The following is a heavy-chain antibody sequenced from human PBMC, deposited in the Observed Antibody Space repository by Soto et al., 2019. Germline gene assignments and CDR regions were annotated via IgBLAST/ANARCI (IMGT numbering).Heavy chain of an antibody. CDR3: ASPGAQPAANYCYYGMDV. D-gene: IGHD2-2*01. V-gene: IGHV4-30-2*01. Sequence: WIRQPPGKGLEWIGYIYHSGSTYYNPSLKSRVTISVDRSKNQFSLKLSSVTAADTAVYYCASPGAQPAANYCYYGMDVWGQGTTVTVSS. J-gene: IGHJ6*02. CDR2: IYHSGST.